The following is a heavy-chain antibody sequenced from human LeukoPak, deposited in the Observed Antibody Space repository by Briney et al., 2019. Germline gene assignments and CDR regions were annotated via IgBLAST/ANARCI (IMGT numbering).Heavy chain of an antibody. D-gene: IGHD6-13*01. Sequence: ASVKVSCKVSGYTLTELSMHWVRQAPGQGLEWMGWMNPNSGNTGYAQKFQGRVTITRNTSISTAYMELSSLRSEDTAVYYCARRSSEYSSSWYRVYYYYYYMDVWGKGTTVTISS. CDR2: MNPNSGNT. J-gene: IGHJ6*03. CDR3: ARRSSEYSSSWYRVYYYYYYMDV. CDR1: GYTLTELS. V-gene: IGHV1-8*03.